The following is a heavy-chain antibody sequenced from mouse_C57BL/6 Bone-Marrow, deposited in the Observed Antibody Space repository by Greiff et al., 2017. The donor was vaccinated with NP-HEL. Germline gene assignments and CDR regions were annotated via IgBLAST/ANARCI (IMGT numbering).Heavy chain of an antibody. V-gene: IGHV1-7*01. CDR3: AREGSLPGYSMDY. CDR2: INPSSGYT. Sequence: VKLVESGAELAKPGASVKLSCKASGYTFTSYWMHWVKQRPGQGLEWIGYINPSSGYTKYNQKFKDKATLTADTSSSTAYMQLSSLTYEDSAVDYCAREGSLPGYSMDYWGQGTSVTVSS. CDR1: GYTFTSYW. J-gene: IGHJ4*01. D-gene: IGHD6-1*01.